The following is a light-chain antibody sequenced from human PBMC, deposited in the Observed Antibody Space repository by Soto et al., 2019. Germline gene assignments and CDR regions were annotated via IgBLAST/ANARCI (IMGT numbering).Light chain of an antibody. CDR3: QQGNSFPLT. CDR1: QSVSSSY. Sequence: EIVLTQSPGTLSLSPGERATLSCRASQSVSSSYLAWYQQKPGQAPRLLIYGASSRATGIPDRFSGSGSGTDFTLTISSLQPEDFATYYCQQGNSFPLTFGGGTKVEIK. V-gene: IGKV3-20*01. CDR2: GAS. J-gene: IGKJ4*01.